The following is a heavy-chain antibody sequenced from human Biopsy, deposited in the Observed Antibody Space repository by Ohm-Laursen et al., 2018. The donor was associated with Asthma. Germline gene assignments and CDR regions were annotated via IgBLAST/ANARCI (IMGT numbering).Heavy chain of an antibody. Sequence: TQTLTLTCSFSGFSLRTPGVGVGWIRQSPGKALEWLALIYWDDYNLFRPSLKRRLTITKDPSKNQVVLTMTKMDPVDSGTYYCALSQDSGFDDPSPSWLDPWGQGTLVTVSS. V-gene: IGHV2-5*02. CDR1: GFSLRTPGVG. J-gene: IGHJ5*02. CDR3: ALSQDSGFDDPSPSWLDP. D-gene: IGHD3-9*01. CDR2: IYWDDYN.